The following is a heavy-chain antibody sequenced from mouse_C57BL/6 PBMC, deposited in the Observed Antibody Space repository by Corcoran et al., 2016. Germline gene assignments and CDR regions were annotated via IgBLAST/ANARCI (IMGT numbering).Heavy chain of an antibody. CDR3: ARHGYGSFDY. V-gene: IGHV1-18*01. CDR2: INPNNGGT. Sequence: EVQLQQSGPELVKPGASVKIPCKASGYTFTDYNMDWVKQSHGKSLEWIGDINPNNGGTSYNQKFKGKATLTVDKSSSTAYMELRSLTSEDTAVYYCARHGYGSFDYWGQGTTLTVSS. D-gene: IGHD1-1*01. CDR1: GYTFTDYN. J-gene: IGHJ2*01.